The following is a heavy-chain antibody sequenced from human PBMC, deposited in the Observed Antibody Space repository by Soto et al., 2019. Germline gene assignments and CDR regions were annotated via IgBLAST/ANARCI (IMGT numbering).Heavy chain of an antibody. Sequence: GGSLRLSCAASGFTFTRYSMNWVRQAPGKGLEWVSSISSTTNYIYYGDSMKGRFTISRDNAKNSLYLEMNSLRAEDTAVYYCARESEDLTSNFDYWGQGTLVTVPQ. CDR1: GFTFTRYS. J-gene: IGHJ4*02. CDR3: ARESEDLTSNFDY. CDR2: ISSTTNYI. V-gene: IGHV3-21*06.